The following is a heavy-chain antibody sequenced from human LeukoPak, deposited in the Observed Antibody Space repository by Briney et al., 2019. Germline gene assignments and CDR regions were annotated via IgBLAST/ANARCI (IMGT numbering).Heavy chain of an antibody. CDR3: AKEDFRDYDGARASSWLDI. Sequence: PGGSLRLSCAASGFTFSSYGMHWVRQAPGKGLEWVAVISYDGSNKYYADSVKGRFTISRDNSKNTLYLQMNSLRAEDTAVYYCAKEDFRDYDGARASSWLDIWGQGTMVTVSS. V-gene: IGHV3-30*18. CDR2: ISYDGSNK. J-gene: IGHJ3*02. CDR1: GFTFSSYG. D-gene: IGHD1-26*01.